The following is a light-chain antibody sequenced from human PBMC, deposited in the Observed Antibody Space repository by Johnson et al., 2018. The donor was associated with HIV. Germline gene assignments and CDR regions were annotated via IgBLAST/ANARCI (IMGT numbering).Light chain of an antibody. CDR2: ENN. V-gene: IGLV1-51*02. CDR3: GTWDSTLYV. J-gene: IGLJ1*01. Sequence: QSVLTQPPSVSAAPGQKVTIYCSGSSSNIGNNYVSWYQQLPGTAPKLLIYENNKRPSGIPDRFSGSKSGTSATLGITGLQTGDEADYYCGTWDSTLYVFGTGTKVTVL. CDR1: SSNIGNNY.